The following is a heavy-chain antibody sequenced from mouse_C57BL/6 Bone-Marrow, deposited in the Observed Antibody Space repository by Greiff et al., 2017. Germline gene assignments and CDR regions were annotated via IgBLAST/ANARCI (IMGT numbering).Heavy chain of an antibody. CDR1: GYTFTRYG. CDR3: ARSRAC. J-gene: IGHJ3*01. CDR2: IYPRSGNA. V-gene: IGHV1-81*01. Sequence: QVKLMQSGAELARPWASVKLSCKSSGYTFTRYGIRWVKQRTGQGLEWIGEIYPRSGNAYSNEQFKGKAHRTADKSSRTASFELRILTSEVSAVYFCARSRACWGPGTLVTVSA.